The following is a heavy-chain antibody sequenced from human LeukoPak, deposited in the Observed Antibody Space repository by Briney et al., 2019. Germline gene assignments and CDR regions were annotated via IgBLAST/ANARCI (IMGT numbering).Heavy chain of an antibody. D-gene: IGHD3-10*01. CDR1: SGSISSNSYY. CDR3: ARNRYYYGSGSYGVPNWFDP. J-gene: IGHJ5*02. Sequence: RSPETLSLTCTVSSGSISSNSYYWGWIRQPPGKGLEWIGSIYYSGSTYYNPSLKSRVTISVDTSKNQFSLKLSSVTAADTAVYFCARNRYYYGSGSYGVPNWFDPWGQGTLVTVSS. CDR2: IYYSGST. V-gene: IGHV4-39*01.